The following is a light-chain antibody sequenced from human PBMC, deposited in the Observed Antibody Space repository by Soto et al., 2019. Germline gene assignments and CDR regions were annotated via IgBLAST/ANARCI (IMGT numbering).Light chain of an antibody. J-gene: IGKJ2*01. V-gene: IGKV2-28*01. CDR2: LGS. Sequence: DIVMTQSPLSLPVTPGEPASISCRSSQSLLHSNGYNYLDWYLQKPGQSPQLLIYLGSNRASGVPYRFSGSGSGTDFTLKNSRVEAEDVGVYYCMQALQTPYTFGQGTKLEIK. CDR1: QSLLHSNGYNY. CDR3: MQALQTPYT.